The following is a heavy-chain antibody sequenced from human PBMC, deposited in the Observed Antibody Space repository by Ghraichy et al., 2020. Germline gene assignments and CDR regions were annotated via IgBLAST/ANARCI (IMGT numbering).Heavy chain of an antibody. V-gene: IGHV3-23*01. Sequence: GGSLRLSCAASGFTFSSYAMSWVRQAPGKGLEWVSAISGSGGSTYYADSVKGRFTISRDNSKNTLYLQMNSLRAEDTAVYYCAKQPVYYDFWSGYQGAFDIWGQGTMVTVSS. D-gene: IGHD3-3*01. CDR2: ISGSGGST. CDR1: GFTFSSYA. J-gene: IGHJ3*02. CDR3: AKQPVYYDFWSGYQGAFDI.